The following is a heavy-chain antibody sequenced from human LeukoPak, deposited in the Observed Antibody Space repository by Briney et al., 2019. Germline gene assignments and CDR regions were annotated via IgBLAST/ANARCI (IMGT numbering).Heavy chain of an antibody. Sequence: PGGSLRLSCAASGFTFDDYAMHWVRQAPGKGLEWVSYISSSSSTIYYADSVKGRFTISRDDAKNSLYLQMNSLRAEDTAVYYCARVRGRYCGGDCYSDYWGQGTLVTVSS. CDR3: ARVRGRYCGGDCYSDY. J-gene: IGHJ4*02. CDR1: GFTFDDYA. D-gene: IGHD2-21*02. CDR2: ISSSSSTI. V-gene: IGHV3-48*01.